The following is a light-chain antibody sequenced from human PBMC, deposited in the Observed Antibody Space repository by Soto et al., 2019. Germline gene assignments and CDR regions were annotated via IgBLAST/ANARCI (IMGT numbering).Light chain of an antibody. CDR1: QSISSW. CDR3: QQYNSYPLT. Sequence: DKKMNHAPSTLSASLRDRVTITCRACQSISSWLAWYQQKPGKAPKLLIYKASSLESGVPSRFSGSGSGTEFTLTISSLQPDDFATYYCQQYNSYPLTFGGGT. J-gene: IGKJ4*01. CDR2: KAS. V-gene: IGKV1-5*03.